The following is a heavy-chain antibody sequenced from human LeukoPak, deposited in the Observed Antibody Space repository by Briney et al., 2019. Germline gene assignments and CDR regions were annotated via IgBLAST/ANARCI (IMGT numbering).Heavy chain of an antibody. CDR1: GFTFSSYW. Sequence: GGALRLSCAASGFTFSSYWMSWVRQAPGKGLEWVSNIKQDGGEKYYVDSVKGRFTISRDNAKNSLYLQMNSLRAEDTAVYYCAREDYDFWSGLGSFGDSASCFDYWGQGTLVTVSS. J-gene: IGHJ4*02. CDR3: AREDYDFWSGLGSFGDSASCFDY. D-gene: IGHD3-3*01. CDR2: IKQDGGEK. V-gene: IGHV3-7*01.